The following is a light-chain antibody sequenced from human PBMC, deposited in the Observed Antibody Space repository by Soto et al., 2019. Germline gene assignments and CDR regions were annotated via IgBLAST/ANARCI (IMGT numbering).Light chain of an antibody. CDR1: QSISSY. CDR3: QQSDTSPPT. J-gene: IGKJ1*01. CDR2: EVF. Sequence: EIQMTQSPSSLSASVGDRATITCRASQSISSYLNWYQQKPGKAPRLLIYEVFSLQSGVPSRFSGSGSGTDFTLTISSLQSEDFAAYYCQQSDTSPPTFGRGTTVEI. V-gene: IGKV1-39*01.